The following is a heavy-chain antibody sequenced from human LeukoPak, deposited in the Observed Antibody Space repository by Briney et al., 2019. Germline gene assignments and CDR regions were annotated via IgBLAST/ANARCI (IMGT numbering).Heavy chain of an antibody. D-gene: IGHD2/OR15-2a*01. V-gene: IGHV4-34*01. Sequence: SETLSLTCGVYGGSFSGYYWTWIRQSPGMGLEWIGEIIHTGRTNYNPSLTSRVSISVDTSKNQFSLELSSVTAADTAVYYCARGILVTVCAAFDYWGQGTLVTVSS. CDR3: ARGILVTVCAAFDY. CDR2: IIHTGRT. J-gene: IGHJ4*02. CDR1: GGSFSGYY.